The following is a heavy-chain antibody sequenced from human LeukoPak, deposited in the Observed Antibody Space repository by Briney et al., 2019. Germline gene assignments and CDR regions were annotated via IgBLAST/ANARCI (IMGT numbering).Heavy chain of an antibody. J-gene: IGHJ4*02. V-gene: IGHV3-38-3*01. CDR2: ISGGST. D-gene: IGHD6-13*01. CDR1: GFTFSDYY. Sequence: GGSLRLSCAASGFTFSDYYMSWIRQAPGKGLEWVSSISGGSTYYADSRKGRFTISRDNSKNTLYLQMNSLRAEDTAVYYCAKELDSSSWYWGFDYWGQGTLVTVSS. CDR3: AKELDSSSWYWGFDY.